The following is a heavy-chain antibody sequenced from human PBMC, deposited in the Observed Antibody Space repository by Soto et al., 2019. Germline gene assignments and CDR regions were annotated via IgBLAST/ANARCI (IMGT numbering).Heavy chain of an antibody. V-gene: IGHV4-31*03. CDR3: ARSVFP. CDR2: IYYSGST. Sequence: QVQLQESGPGLVKPSQTLSLTCTVSGGSISSGGYYWNRIRQHPGKGLEWIGYIYYSGSTYYNPSLNSRLTRSVDPSKNPFSLKLSSVPAADTAVYYCARSVFPWGHGTLVTVSS. J-gene: IGHJ5*02. CDR1: GGSISSGGYY.